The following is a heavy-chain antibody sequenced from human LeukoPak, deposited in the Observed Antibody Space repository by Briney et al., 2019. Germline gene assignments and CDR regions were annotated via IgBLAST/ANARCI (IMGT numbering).Heavy chain of an antibody. CDR1: GYSFTSYW. CDR2: IYPGDSES. D-gene: IGHD6-19*01. J-gene: IGHJ3*02. CDR3: ATLRTPGGWYDAFDI. V-gene: IGHV5-51*01. Sequence: GESLKISCKGSGYSFTSYWIGWVRQMPGKSLEWMGIIYPGDSESRYSPSFQGQVTISADKSISTAYLQWSSLKASDTAMYYCATLRTPGGWYDAFDIWGQGTMVTVSS.